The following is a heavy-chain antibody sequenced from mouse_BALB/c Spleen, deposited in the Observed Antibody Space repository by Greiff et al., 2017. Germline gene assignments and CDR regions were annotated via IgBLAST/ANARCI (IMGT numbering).Heavy chain of an antibody. J-gene: IGHJ2*01. Sequence: EVHLVESGGGLVQPGGSLKLSCAASGFTFSSYTMSWVRQTPEKRLEWVAYISNGGGSTYYPDTVKGRFTISRDNAKNTLYLQMSSLKSEDTAMYYCARHYDYDGYYFDYWGQGTTLTVSS. V-gene: IGHV5-12-2*01. CDR1: GFTFSSYT. CDR2: ISNGGGST. CDR3: ARHYDYDGYYFDY. D-gene: IGHD2-4*01.